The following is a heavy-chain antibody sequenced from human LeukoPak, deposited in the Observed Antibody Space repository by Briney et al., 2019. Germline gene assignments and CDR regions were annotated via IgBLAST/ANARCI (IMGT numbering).Heavy chain of an antibody. Sequence: NASETLSLTCTVSGGSISSGSYYWSWIRQPAGKGLEWIGRIYTSGSTNYNPSLKSRVTISVDTSKNQFSLKLSSVTAADTAVYYCAREEGDIVATITDYWGQGTLVTVSS. CDR2: IYTSGST. D-gene: IGHD5-12*01. CDR1: GGSISSGSYY. V-gene: IGHV4-61*02. CDR3: AREEGDIVATITDY. J-gene: IGHJ4*02.